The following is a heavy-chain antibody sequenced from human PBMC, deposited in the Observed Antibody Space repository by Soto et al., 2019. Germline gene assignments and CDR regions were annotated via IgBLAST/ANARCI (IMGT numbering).Heavy chain of an antibody. Sequence: QITLKESGPTLVKPTQTLTLTCTFSGFSLSTGGVGVGWIRQPPGKALEWLALIYWDDDKRYSPSLKSRLTIPKDTSTTQAIRITANIDPVDSATDYCAHSACPPYLEGQVYPYYHSNGLDVWGQGTTVTVSS. CDR2: IYWDDDK. CDR3: AHSACPPYLEGQVYPYYHSNGLDV. J-gene: IGHJ6*02. D-gene: IGHD1-1*01. V-gene: IGHV2-5*02. CDR1: GFSLSTGGVG.